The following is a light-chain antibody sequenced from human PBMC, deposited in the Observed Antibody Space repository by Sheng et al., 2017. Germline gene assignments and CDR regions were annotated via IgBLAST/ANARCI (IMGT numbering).Light chain of an antibody. CDR3: QQYNDWPPWT. V-gene: IGKV3-11*01. CDR2: GSG. Sequence: EIVLTQSPATLSLSPGERASLSCKASQSLDSYLHWYQQKPGQAPRLVIHGSGKRAAGIPTRFSGSGSRTDFTLTISSLEPEDFAVYYCQQYNDWPPWTFGQGTKLEIK. J-gene: IGKJ1*01. CDR1: QSLDSY.